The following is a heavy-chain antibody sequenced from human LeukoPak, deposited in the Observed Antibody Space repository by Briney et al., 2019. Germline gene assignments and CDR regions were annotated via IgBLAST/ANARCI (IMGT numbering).Heavy chain of an antibody. V-gene: IGHV3-30*18. J-gene: IGHJ1*01. CDR1: GFTFSSYG. CDR2: ISYDGSNK. CDR3: AKDAKYGDIQH. Sequence: PGGSLRLSCAASGFTFSSYGMHWVRQAPGKGLEWVAVISYDGSNKYYADSVKGRLTISRDNSKNTLYLQMNSLRAEDTAVYYCAKDAKYGDIQHWGQGTLVTVSS. D-gene: IGHD2-21*02.